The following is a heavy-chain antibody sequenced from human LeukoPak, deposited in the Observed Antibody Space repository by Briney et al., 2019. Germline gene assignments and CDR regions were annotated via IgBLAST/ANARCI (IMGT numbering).Heavy chain of an antibody. Sequence: PGSSLRLSCAASGFTFSNYAMHWVRQAPGKGLEWVSTIDGPTFRTRYADSVMGRFTISRDNSKNTLYLQMNSLRAEDAAVYFCTTWVGAHFDFWGQGTLVTVSS. J-gene: IGHJ4*02. D-gene: IGHD1-26*01. V-gene: IGHV3-23*01. CDR1: GFTFSNYA. CDR3: TTWVGAHFDF. CDR2: IDGPTFRT.